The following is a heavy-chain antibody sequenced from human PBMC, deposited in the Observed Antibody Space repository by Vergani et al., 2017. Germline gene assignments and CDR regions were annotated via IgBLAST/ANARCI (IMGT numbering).Heavy chain of an antibody. V-gene: IGHV1-46*01. CDR1: GYTFTSYY. CDR3: ARHPPSYSSSWYRFDY. Sequence: QVQLVQSGAEVKKPGASVKVSCKASGYTFTSYYMHWVRQAPGQGLEWMGIINPSGGSTSYAQKFQGRVTMTRDTSTSTVYMELSSLRSEDTAVYYCARHPPSYSSSWYRFDYWGQGTLVTVSS. CDR2: INPSGGST. J-gene: IGHJ4*02. D-gene: IGHD6-13*01.